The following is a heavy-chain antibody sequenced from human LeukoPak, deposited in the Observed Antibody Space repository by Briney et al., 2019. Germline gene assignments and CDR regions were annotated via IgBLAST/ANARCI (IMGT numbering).Heavy chain of an antibody. J-gene: IGHJ2*01. D-gene: IGHD5-18*01. CDR2: INHSGST. CDR3: ARGFLRGYSRGYFDL. CDR1: GGSFSGYH. V-gene: IGHV4-34*01. Sequence: TSETLSLTCAVYGGSFSGYHWNWIRQPPGKGLEWIGEINHSGSTNYNPSLKSRVTISVDTSKNQFSLRLSSVTAADTAVYYCARGFLRGYSRGYFDLWGRGTLVTVSS.